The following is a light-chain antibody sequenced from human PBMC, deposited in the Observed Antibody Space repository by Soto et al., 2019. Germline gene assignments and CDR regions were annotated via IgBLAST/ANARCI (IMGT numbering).Light chain of an antibody. CDR3: MQATHSPWT. J-gene: IGKJ1*01. CDR2: AAS. CDR1: QNISRY. Sequence: DIQMTQSPSSLSASVGDRVTITCRASQNISRYLNWYQQKPGKAPKLLIYAASTLQSGVPSRFSGSESGTDFTLKITRVEAEDVGVYYCMQATHSPWTFGQGTKVEI. V-gene: IGKV1-39*01.